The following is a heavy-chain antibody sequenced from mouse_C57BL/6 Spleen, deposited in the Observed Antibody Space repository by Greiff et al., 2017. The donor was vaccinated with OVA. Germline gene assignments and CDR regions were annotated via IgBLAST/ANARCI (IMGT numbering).Heavy chain of an antibody. V-gene: IGHV1-82*01. Sequence: VQLQESGPELVKPGASVKISCKASGYAFSSSWMNWVKQRPGKGLEWIGRIYPGDGDTNYNGKFKGKATLTADKSSSTAYMQLSSLTSEDSAVYFCARLDSPDYWGQGTTLTVSS. CDR2: IYPGDGDT. CDR3: ARLDSPDY. D-gene: IGHD3-2*01. CDR1: GYAFSSSW. J-gene: IGHJ2*01.